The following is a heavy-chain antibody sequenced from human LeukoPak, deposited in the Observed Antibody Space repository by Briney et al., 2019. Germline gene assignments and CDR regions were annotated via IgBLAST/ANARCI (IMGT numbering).Heavy chain of an antibody. CDR1: GYPFTNYW. D-gene: IGHD6-19*01. V-gene: IGHV5-51*01. J-gene: IGHJ4*02. CDR3: ARHDVGWDY. Sequence: GESLKISCKGSGYPFTNYWIGWVRQMPGKGLEFMGIIYPGDSDTRYSPSFQGQVTISVDKSINTAYLQWSSLKVSDTAMYYCARHDVGWDYWGQGTLVTVSS. CDR2: IYPGDSDT.